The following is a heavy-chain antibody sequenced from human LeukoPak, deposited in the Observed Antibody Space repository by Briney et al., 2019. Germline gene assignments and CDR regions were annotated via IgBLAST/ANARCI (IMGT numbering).Heavy chain of an antibody. CDR1: GSTFTGYY. Sequence: ASVKVSCKASGSTFTGYYMNWVRQAPGQGLEWLGRINPNTGGTNFAQSFQGRVTMTRDTSITTAYMELSRLRSDDTAVYYCARVGDGLNDAFDIWGQGTMVTVSS. CDR3: ARVGDGLNDAFDI. CDR2: INPNTGGT. V-gene: IGHV1-2*06. J-gene: IGHJ3*02. D-gene: IGHD5-24*01.